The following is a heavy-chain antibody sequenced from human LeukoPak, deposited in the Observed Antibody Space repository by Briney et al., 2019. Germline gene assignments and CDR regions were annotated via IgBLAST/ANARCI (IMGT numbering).Heavy chain of an antibody. D-gene: IGHD1-26*01. J-gene: IGHJ5*02. CDR1: GFTISSNY. CDR3: ARAKGYWNWFDP. V-gene: IGHV3-66*01. CDR2: IYSGGST. Sequence: PGGSLRLSCAASGFTISSNYVNWVRQAPGKGLEWVSVIYSGGSTYYADSVKGRFTISRDNSKNTLYLQMNSLRAEDTAVYYCARAKGYWNWFDPWGQGTLVTVSS.